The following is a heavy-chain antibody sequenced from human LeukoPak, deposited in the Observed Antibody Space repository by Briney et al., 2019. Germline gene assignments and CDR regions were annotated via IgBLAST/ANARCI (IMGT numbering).Heavy chain of an antibody. D-gene: IGHD2-2*01. CDR3: AKACSKYQLLVWFDP. Sequence: HAGESLRLSCAASGFTFSNSAMSWVRQAPGKGLEWVSTLSGSGITTYYADSVKGRFTISRDNSKNTLYLQMNSLRAEDTAVYHCAKACSKYQLLVWFDPWGQGTLVTVSS. V-gene: IGHV3-23*01. CDR2: LSGSGITT. J-gene: IGHJ5*02. CDR1: GFTFSNSA.